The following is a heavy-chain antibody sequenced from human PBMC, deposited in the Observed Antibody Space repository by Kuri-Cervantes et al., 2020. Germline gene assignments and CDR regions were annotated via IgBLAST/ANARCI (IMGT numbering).Heavy chain of an antibody. CDR2: IYNGDRT. CDR3: ARGDDYNYVGFDY. J-gene: IGHJ4*02. Sequence: GGSLRLSCAASGFTVSSNYMSWVRQAPGMGLEWVSVIYNGDRTYYADSVKGRFTISRDNSKNTLYLQMYSLTAEDTAVYFCARGDDYNYVGFDYWGQGTLVTVSS. V-gene: IGHV3-53*01. D-gene: IGHD5-24*01. CDR1: GFTVSSNY.